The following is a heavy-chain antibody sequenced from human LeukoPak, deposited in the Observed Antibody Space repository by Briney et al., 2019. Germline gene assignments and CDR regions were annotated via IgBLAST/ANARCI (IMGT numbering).Heavy chain of an antibody. CDR3: TTIRRGNIFGYFDF. CDR1: GGSMTAHH. J-gene: IGHJ4*02. V-gene: IGHV4-59*11. Sequence: PSETLSLTCTVSGGSMTAHHWNWIRQTPGKGLEWIGYVFDSGRTKENPSLKSRVTLSADTSKNQLSLRLSSVTAADTAVYYCTTIRRGNIFGYFDFWGQGILVTVSS. CDR2: VFDSGRT. D-gene: IGHD5-18*01.